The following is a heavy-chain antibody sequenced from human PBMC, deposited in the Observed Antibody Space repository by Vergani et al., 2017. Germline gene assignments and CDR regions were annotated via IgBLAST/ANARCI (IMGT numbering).Heavy chain of an antibody. Sequence: QVQLQESCPGLVRPSQTPSPTCTVSGGSISSGSYYWSWFRQLAGKGLEWIGSFYTGGGTSYNPSLKSRVTISVDTSKNQFSLQLSSVTAADTAVYYCARDPLYSTTWPFLLLDMDCWGQGTTVTVSS. J-gene: IGHJ6*02. V-gene: IGHV4-61*02. CDR1: GGSISSGSYY. CDR3: ARDPLYSTTWPFLLLDMDC. CDR2: FYTGGGT. D-gene: IGHD6-13*01.